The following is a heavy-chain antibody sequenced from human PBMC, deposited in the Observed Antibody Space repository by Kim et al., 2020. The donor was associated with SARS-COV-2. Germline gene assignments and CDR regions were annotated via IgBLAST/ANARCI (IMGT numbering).Heavy chain of an antibody. CDR2: IFAYNGNT. CDR1: GYTFSTYG. D-gene: IGHD1-7*01. Sequence: ASVKVSCKASGYTFSTYGITWVRQAPGQGLEWMGWIFAYNGNTKYAQNLQGRVTLTRDTSTSTAYMHLRSLRSDDTAVYFCSREISGGNTDFDFWGQGTLVTVSS. J-gene: IGHJ4*02. CDR3: SREISGGNTDFDF. V-gene: IGHV1-18*01.